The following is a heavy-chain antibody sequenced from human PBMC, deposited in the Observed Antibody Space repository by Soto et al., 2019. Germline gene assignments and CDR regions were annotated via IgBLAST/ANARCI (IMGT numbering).Heavy chain of an antibody. CDR3: AKERGHSYVTESDAFDI. CDR2: ISGSGGST. Sequence: GGSLRLSCAASGFTFSSYAMSWVRQAPGKGLEWVSAISGSGGSTYYADSVKGRFTISRDNSKNTLYLQMNSLRAEDTAVYYCAKERGHSYVTESDAFDIWGQGTMVTVSS. CDR1: GFTFSSYA. D-gene: IGHD5-18*01. J-gene: IGHJ3*02. V-gene: IGHV3-23*01.